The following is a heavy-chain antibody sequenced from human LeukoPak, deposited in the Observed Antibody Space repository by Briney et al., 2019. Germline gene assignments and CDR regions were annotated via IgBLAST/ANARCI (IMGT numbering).Heavy chain of an antibody. V-gene: IGHV3-15*01. D-gene: IGHD4-17*01. Sequence: KSGGSLRLSCAASGFTFSNAWMSWVRQAPGKGLEWVGRIKSKTDGGTTDYAAPVKGRFTISRDDSKNTLYLQMNSLRAEDTAVYYCARDLYGTVSTGGYFDYWGQGTLVTVSS. CDR3: ARDLYGTVSTGGYFDY. J-gene: IGHJ4*02. CDR1: GFTFSNAW. CDR2: IKSKTDGGTT.